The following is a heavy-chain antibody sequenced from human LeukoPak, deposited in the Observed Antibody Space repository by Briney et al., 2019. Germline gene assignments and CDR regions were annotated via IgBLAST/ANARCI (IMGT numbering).Heavy chain of an antibody. D-gene: IGHD2-8*01. J-gene: IGHJ4*02. V-gene: IGHV4-4*02. CDR2: ISHNGST. Sequence: PSGTLSLTCAVSGGSISRARWWNWVRQPPGKGLEWIGGISHNGSTIYNMSLKSRVTISLDRSTNQVSLKLSSVTAADTAVYYCARHDGVCFDYWGQGTLVTVSS. CDR1: GGSISRARW. CDR3: ARHDGVCFDY.